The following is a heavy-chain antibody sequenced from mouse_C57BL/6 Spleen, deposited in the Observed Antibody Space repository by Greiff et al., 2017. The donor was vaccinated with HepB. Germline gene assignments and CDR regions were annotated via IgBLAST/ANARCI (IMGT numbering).Heavy chain of an antibody. D-gene: IGHD3-3*01. V-gene: IGHV1-74*01. J-gene: IGHJ4*01. CDR2: IHPSDSDT. CDR1: GYSFTDYN. CDR3: GRDTAGGYAMDY. Sequence: VQLQQSGPELVKPGASVKISCKASGYSFTDYNMHWVKQRPGQGLEWIGRIHPSDSDTNYNQKFKGKATLTVDKSSSTAYMQLSSLTSEDSAVYYCGRDTAGGYAMDYWGQGTSVTVSS.